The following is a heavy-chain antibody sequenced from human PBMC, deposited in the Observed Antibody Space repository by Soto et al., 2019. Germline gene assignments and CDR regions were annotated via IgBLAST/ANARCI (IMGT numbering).Heavy chain of an antibody. CDR2: IYYSGST. V-gene: IGHV4-31*03. D-gene: IGHD2-2*01. J-gene: IGHJ4*02. CDR1: GGAISSGGYY. CDR3: ARLVVPAAMGSTVGGDY. Sequence: QVQLQESGPGLVKPSQTLSLTCTVSGGAISSGGYYWSWIRQHPGKGLEWIGYIYYSGSTYYDPSLKSRVTISVDTSKNQFSLKLSSVTAADTAVYYCARLVVPAAMGSTVGGDYWGQGTLVTVSS.